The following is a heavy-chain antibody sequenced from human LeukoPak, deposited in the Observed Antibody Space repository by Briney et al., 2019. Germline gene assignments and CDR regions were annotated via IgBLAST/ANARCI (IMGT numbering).Heavy chain of an antibody. Sequence: PSETLSLTCTVSGGSVSSGSYYWSWIRQPPGKGLEWIGYIYYSGSTNYNPSLKSRVTISVDTSKKQFSLKLSSVTAADTAVYYCAGNRDTAMVDDAFDIWGQGTMVTVSS. J-gene: IGHJ3*02. CDR2: IYYSGST. CDR3: AGNRDTAMVDDAFDI. CDR1: GGSVSSGSYY. D-gene: IGHD5-18*01. V-gene: IGHV4-61*01.